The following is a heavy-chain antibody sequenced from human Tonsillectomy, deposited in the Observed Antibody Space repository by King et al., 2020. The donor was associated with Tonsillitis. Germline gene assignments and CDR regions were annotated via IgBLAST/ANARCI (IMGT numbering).Heavy chain of an antibody. V-gene: IGHV3-23*04. J-gene: IGHJ4*02. CDR2: ISGSGGST. Sequence: VQLVESGGGLVQPGGSLRLSCAASGFTFSSYAMSWVRQAPGKGLEWVSAISGSGGSTYYADSVKGRFTISSDNSKNTLYLQMNSLRAEDTAVYYCARHSIVVVTAIWYWGQGTLVTVSS. CDR1: GFTFSSYA. CDR3: ARHSIVVVTAIWY. D-gene: IGHD2-21*02.